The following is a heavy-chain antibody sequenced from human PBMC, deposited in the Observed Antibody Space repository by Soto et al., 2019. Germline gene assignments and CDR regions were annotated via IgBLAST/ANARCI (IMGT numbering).Heavy chain of an antibody. J-gene: IGHJ6*02. Sequence: EVQLVESGGGLIQPGGSLRLSCAASGFTVSSNYMSWVRQAPGKGLEWVSVIYSGGSTYYADSVKGRFTISRDNSKNTLYLQMNSLSAEDTAVYYCARDYTIGYYYGMDVWGQGTTVTVSS. CDR2: IYSGGST. V-gene: IGHV3-53*01. CDR1: GFTVSSNY. CDR3: ARDYTIGYYYGMDV. D-gene: IGHD1-26*01.